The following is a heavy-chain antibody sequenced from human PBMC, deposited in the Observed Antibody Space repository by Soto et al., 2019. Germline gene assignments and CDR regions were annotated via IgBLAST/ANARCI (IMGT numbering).Heavy chain of an antibody. CDR3: ARPSDDYGGRSVDY. V-gene: IGHV4-34*01. Sequence: QVQLQQWGAGLLKPSETLSLTCAVYGGSFSAYYWSWIRQSPGKGLEWLGEINHSGTTNYNPSLKSRVAISVDTSKNQLSLKLSSVTAADTAVYYCARPSDDYGGRSVDYWGQGTLVTVSS. J-gene: IGHJ4*02. CDR2: INHSGTT. CDR1: GGSFSAYY. D-gene: IGHD4-17*01.